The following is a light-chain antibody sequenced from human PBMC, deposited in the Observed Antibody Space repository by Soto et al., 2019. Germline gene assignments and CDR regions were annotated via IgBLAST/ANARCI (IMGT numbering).Light chain of an antibody. V-gene: IGKV3D-20*02. CDR1: QSVNSNY. Sequence: EIVLTQSPATLSLSPGERATLSCRASQSVNSNYLAWHQQKPGQAPRLLIYGVSSRATGIPARFSGSGSGTDFTLTISSLEPEDFAVYYCQQRSNWITFGQGTRLEIK. CDR2: GVS. CDR3: QQRSNWIT. J-gene: IGKJ5*01.